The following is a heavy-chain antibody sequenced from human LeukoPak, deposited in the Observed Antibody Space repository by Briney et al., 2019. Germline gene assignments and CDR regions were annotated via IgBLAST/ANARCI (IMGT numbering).Heavy chain of an antibody. CDR2: IYSTGNT. D-gene: IGHD3-10*01. V-gene: IGHV3-66*01. Sequence: GVSLRLSCAASGFTVDTVYMSWVRQAPGKGLEWVSIIYSTGNTYNSDSVKDRFTISRDNSKNTLYLQMNSLRGEDTAVYYCARGVLRGVYDYWGQGTLVTVSS. CDR3: ARGVLRGVYDY. J-gene: IGHJ4*02. CDR1: GFTVDTVY.